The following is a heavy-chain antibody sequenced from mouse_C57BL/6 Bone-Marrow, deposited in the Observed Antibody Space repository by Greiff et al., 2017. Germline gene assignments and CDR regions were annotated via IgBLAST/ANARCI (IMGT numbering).Heavy chain of an antibody. CDR3: PLLRYPWYFDV. CDR1: GYTFTSYG. J-gene: IGHJ1*03. V-gene: IGHV1-81*01. CDR2: IYPRSGNT. D-gene: IGHD1-1*01. Sequence: QVQLQQSGAELARPGASVTLSCKASGYTFTSYGLSWVKQRTGQGLEWIGEIYPRSGNTYYNEKFKGKATLTADKSSSPAYMELRSLTSEDSAVYFCPLLRYPWYFDVWGTGTTVTVSS.